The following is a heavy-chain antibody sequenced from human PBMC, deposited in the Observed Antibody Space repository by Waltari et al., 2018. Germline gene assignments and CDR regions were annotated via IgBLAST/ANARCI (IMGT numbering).Heavy chain of an antibody. Sequence: EVQLVESGGGLVKPGGSLRLYCAASGFTFSSYSMNWVRQAPGKGLEWVSSISSRSSYIYYADSVKGRFTISRDNAKNSLYLQMNSLRAEDTAVYYCAIDISGSYGDAFDIWGQGTMVTVSS. CDR2: ISSRSSYI. CDR1: GFTFSSYS. CDR3: AIDISGSYGDAFDI. D-gene: IGHD1-26*01. V-gene: IGHV3-21*01. J-gene: IGHJ3*02.